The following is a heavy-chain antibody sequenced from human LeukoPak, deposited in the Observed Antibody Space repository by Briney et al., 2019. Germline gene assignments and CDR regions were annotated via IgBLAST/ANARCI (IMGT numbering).Heavy chain of an antibody. Sequence: PSETLSLTCTVSGGYISSYYWSWIRQPPGEGLEWIGYVYYTGSTNYNPSLKSRVSISVDTSKNQFSLKVSSVTAADTAVYYCARDVSGWYYFDYWGQGTLVTVSS. D-gene: IGHD6-19*01. J-gene: IGHJ4*02. CDR1: GGYISSYY. CDR2: VYYTGST. V-gene: IGHV4-59*08. CDR3: ARDVSGWYYFDY.